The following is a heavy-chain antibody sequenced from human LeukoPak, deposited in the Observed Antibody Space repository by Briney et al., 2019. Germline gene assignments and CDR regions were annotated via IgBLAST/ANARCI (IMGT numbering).Heavy chain of an antibody. CDR2: IKQDGSEK. V-gene: IGHV3-7*01. D-gene: IGHD6-6*01. CDR3: ARDGVFRSSAPDY. CDR1: RVTFSNYW. J-gene: IGHJ4*02. Sequence: GGSLRLSCAASRVTFSNYWVSWVRQAPGKGLEWVANIKQDGSEKYYVDSVKGRFTISRDNAKNSLYLQMNSLRAEDTAVYYCARDGVFRSSAPDYWGQGTLVTVSS.